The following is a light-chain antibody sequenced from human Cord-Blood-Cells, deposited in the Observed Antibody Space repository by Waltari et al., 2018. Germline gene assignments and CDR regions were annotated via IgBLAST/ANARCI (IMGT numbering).Light chain of an antibody. CDR2: EVI. CDR3: SSYTSSSTLV. CDR1: SSDVGGYNY. Sequence: QSALTQPASVSGSPGQSITISCTGTSSDVGGYNYFHLYQQHPRKAPKLMIYEVINRPSGVSNRFSGSKSGNTASLTISGLQAEDEADYYCSSYTSSSTLVFGTGTKVTVL. J-gene: IGLJ1*01. V-gene: IGLV2-14*01.